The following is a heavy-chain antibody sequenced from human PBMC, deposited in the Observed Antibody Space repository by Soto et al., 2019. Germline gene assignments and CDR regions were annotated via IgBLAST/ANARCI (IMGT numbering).Heavy chain of an antibody. D-gene: IGHD2-15*01. J-gene: IGHJ6*02. Sequence: GESLKISCKGSGYSFTSYWIGWVRQMPGKGLEWMGIIYPGDSDTRYSPSFQGQVTISADKSISAAYLQWSSLKASDTAMYYCARQGSQTYYGMDVWGQGTTVTVSS. CDR1: GYSFTSYW. CDR2: IYPGDSDT. V-gene: IGHV5-51*01. CDR3: ARQGSQTYYGMDV.